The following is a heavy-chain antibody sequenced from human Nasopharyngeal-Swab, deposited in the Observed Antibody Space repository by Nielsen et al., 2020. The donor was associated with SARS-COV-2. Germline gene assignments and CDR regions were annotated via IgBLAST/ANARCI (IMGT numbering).Heavy chain of an antibody. CDR1: GGSVSSGLYY. CDR3: ARGQWFGESLGSWGMDV. Sequence: SETLSLTYTVSGGSVSSGLYYWAWIRQPPGKGLEWIGFSYDSGSTNYNPSLKTRVTISRETPKNQFSLKLRSVTTADTAVYYCARGQWFGESLGSWGMDVWGQGTTVTVSS. CDR2: SYDSGST. D-gene: IGHD3-10*01. J-gene: IGHJ6*02. V-gene: IGHV4-61*01.